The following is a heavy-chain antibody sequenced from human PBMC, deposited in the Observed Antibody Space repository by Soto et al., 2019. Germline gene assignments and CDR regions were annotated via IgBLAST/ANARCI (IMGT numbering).Heavy chain of an antibody. D-gene: IGHD2-15*01. V-gene: IGHV3-23*01. CDR3: AKDDCSGGSCYSQWAFDI. J-gene: IGHJ3*02. CDR1: GFTFSSYA. CDR2: TSGSGGST. Sequence: EVQLLESGGGLVQPGGSLRLSCAASGFTFSSYAMSWVRQAPGKGLEWVSATSGSGGSTYYADSVKGRFTISRDNSKNTLYLQMNSLRAEDTAVYYCAKDDCSGGSCYSQWAFDIWGQGTMVTVSS.